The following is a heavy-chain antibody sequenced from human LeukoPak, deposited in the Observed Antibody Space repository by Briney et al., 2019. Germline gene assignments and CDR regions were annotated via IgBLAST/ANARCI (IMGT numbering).Heavy chain of an antibody. Sequence: GGSLRLSCAASGFTFSSYAMTWVRQAPGKGLEWVSAISTSGDNTYYADSVRGRFTISRDNSKNTLYLQMNSLRAEDTAVYYCAKVSYSRSWYGAFDIWGQGTMVTVSS. CDR1: GFTFSSYA. V-gene: IGHV3-23*01. J-gene: IGHJ3*02. D-gene: IGHD6-13*01. CDR2: ISTSGDNT. CDR3: AKVSYSRSWYGAFDI.